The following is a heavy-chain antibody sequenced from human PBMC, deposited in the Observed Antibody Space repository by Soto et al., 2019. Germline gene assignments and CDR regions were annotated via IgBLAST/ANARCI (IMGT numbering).Heavy chain of an antibody. V-gene: IGHV3-23*01. J-gene: IGHJ4*02. CDR2: ISGSGDST. D-gene: IGHD1-26*01. CDR1: GFTFSSYA. CDR3: ASRGSGSYYDY. Sequence: EVQLLESGGGLVQPGGSLRLSCAASGFTFSSYAMRWVRQAPVKGLEWVSAISGSGDSTYYADSLKGRFTISRDNSKNTLYLQMNSLRAEDTAVYYCASRGSGSYYDYWGQGTLVTVSS.